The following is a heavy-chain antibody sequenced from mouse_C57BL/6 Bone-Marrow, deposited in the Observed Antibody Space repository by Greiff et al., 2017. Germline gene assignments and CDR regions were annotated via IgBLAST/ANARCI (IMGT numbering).Heavy chain of an antibody. Sequence: EVKVVESGGGLVKPGGSLKLSCAASGFTFSSYTMSWVRQTPEKRLEWVATISGGGGNTYYPDSVKGRFTISRDNAKNTLYLQMSSLRSEYTALYYCASIYYYGSGYFDVWGTGTTVTVSS. CDR1: GFTFSSYT. CDR3: ASIYYYGSGYFDV. V-gene: IGHV5-9*01. CDR2: ISGGGGNT. J-gene: IGHJ1*03. D-gene: IGHD1-1*01.